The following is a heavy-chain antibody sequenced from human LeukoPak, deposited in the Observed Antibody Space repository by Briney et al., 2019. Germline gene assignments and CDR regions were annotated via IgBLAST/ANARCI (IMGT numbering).Heavy chain of an antibody. CDR1: GFTFSSYA. Sequence: PGGSLRLSCAASGFTFSSYAMSWVRQAPGKGLEWVSAISGSGSSTYYADSVKSRFTISRDNSKNTLYLQMNSLRAEDTAVYYCAKEPPGIAAAGWVFDYWGQGTLVTVSS. CDR2: ISGSGSST. CDR3: AKEPPGIAAAGWVFDY. J-gene: IGHJ4*02. D-gene: IGHD6-13*01. V-gene: IGHV3-23*01.